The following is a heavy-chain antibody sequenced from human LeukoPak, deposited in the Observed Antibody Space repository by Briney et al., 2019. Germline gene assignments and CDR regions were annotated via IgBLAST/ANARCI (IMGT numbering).Heavy chain of an antibody. D-gene: IGHD1-26*01. CDR1: GGSISSYY. J-gene: IGHJ4*02. V-gene: IGHV4-59*01. CDR2: IYYSGST. CDR3: ASSKWELPLAPFDY. Sequence: SETLSLTCTVSGGSISSYYWSWIRQPPGKGLEWIGYIYYSGSTNYNPSLKSRVTISVDTSKNQFSLKLSSVTAADTAVYYCASSKWELPLAPFDYWGQGTLVTVSS.